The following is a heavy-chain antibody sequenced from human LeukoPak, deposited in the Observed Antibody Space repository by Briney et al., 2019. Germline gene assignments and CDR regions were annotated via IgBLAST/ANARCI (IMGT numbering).Heavy chain of an antibody. V-gene: IGHV3-74*01. J-gene: IGHJ3*02. Sequence: GGSLRLSCAASGFTFSSYWMHWVRQAPGKGLAWVSRINSDGSSTSYADSVKGRFTTSRDNAKNTLYLQMNSLRAEDTAVYYCAREGDYGAFDIWGQGTMVTVSS. CDR1: GFTFSSYW. CDR2: INSDGSST. D-gene: IGHD4-17*01. CDR3: AREGDYGAFDI.